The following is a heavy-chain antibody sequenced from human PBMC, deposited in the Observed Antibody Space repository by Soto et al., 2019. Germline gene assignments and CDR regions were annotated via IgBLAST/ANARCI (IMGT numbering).Heavy chain of an antibody. D-gene: IGHD3-10*01. J-gene: IGHJ5*02. CDR1: GGSISSGGYY. V-gene: IGHV4-31*03. CDR3: ARAQFYSGSGRYNNLMFDP. CDR2: IYHSGYT. Sequence: SETLSLTCTVSGGSISSGGYYWTWIRQHPGKGLEWIAYIYHSGYTFYNPSLKSRVTMSVDTSKNQFSLKLRSVTAADTAVYYCARAQFYSGSGRYNNLMFDPWGQGIQVTVSS.